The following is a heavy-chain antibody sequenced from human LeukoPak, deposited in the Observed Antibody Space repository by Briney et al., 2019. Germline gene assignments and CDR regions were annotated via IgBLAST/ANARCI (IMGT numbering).Heavy chain of an antibody. V-gene: IGHV4-59*01. CDR1: GGSISSYY. J-gene: IGHJ4*02. Sequence: SETLSLTCTVSGGSISSYYWSWIRQPPGKGLEWIGYIYYSGSTNYNPSLKSQVTISVDTSKNQLSLKLSSVTAADTAVYYCARGATHHDYWGQGTLVTVSS. D-gene: IGHD1-26*01. CDR2: IYYSGST. CDR3: ARGATHHDY.